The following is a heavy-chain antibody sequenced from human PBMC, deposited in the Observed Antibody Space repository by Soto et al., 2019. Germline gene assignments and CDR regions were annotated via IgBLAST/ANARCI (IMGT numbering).Heavy chain of an antibody. V-gene: IGHV5-51*01. J-gene: IGHJ3*02. CDR3: ARHTCSSTSCSDDAFDI. D-gene: IGHD2-2*01. Sequence: GESLKISCKTSGYSFRSYWIGWVRQMPGKGLEWMAIIYPSDSYTNYSPSFQGHVTISADKSISTAYLQWSSLKASDTAMYYCARHTCSSTSCSDDAFDIWGQGTMVTVSS. CDR2: IYPSDSYT. CDR1: GYSFRSYW.